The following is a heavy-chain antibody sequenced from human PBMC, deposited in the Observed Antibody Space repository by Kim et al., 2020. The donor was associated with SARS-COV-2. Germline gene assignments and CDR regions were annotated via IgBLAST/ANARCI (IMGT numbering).Heavy chain of an antibody. CDR2: ITGNSGST. V-gene: IGHV3-48*02. CDR1: GFSFSAYT. D-gene: IGHD2-21*01. CDR3: ARDLVPGDGYADFDS. J-gene: IGHJ4*02. Sequence: GGSLRLSCAASGFSFSAYTMNWVRQAPGKGLEWVSYITGNSGSTSHADSVKGRFTISRDNAQNSLYLQMNSLTDDDTAVYYCARDLVPGDGYADFDSWGQGTLVTVSS.